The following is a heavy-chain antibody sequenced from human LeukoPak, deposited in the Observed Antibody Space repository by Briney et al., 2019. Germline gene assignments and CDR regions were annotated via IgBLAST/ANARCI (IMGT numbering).Heavy chain of an antibody. Sequence: ASVKVSCKASGYTFTSYGISWVRQAPGQGLEWMGWISAYNGNTNHAQKLQGRVTMTTDTSTSTAYMELSSLRSEDTAVYYCARLEIRWGYYFDYWGQGTLVTVSS. J-gene: IGHJ4*02. CDR2: ISAYNGNT. CDR3: ARLEIRWGYYFDY. V-gene: IGHV1-18*01. D-gene: IGHD4-23*01. CDR1: GYTFTSYG.